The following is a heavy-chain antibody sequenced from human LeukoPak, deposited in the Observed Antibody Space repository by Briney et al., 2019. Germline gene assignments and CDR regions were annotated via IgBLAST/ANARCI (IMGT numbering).Heavy chain of an antibody. J-gene: IGHJ4*02. CDR3: ARRGSYLDY. Sequence: PGGSLRLSCTASGFTFSSYWMNWVRQAPGKGLEWVATINEDGSEGYYVDSVKGRFTISRDNAKNSLYLQVNSMRAEDTAVYYCARRGSYLDYWGQGTLVTVSS. CDR1: GFTFSSYW. V-gene: IGHV3-7*01. D-gene: IGHD1-26*01. CDR2: INEDGSEG.